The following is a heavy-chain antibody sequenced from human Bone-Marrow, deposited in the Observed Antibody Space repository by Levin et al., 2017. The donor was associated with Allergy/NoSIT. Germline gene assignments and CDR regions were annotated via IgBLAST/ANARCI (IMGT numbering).Heavy chain of an antibody. CDR1: GYTFTDHY. CDR2: INPNSGDT. Sequence: GASVKVSCKASGYTFTDHYMHWVRQAPGQGPEWMGWINPNSGDTYYAQKFQGRVTMTRDTSVSTAYMELSSLTSDDTAVYYCARVRYVTGYAAGDYWGQGTLVTVSS. D-gene: IGHD5-12*01. CDR3: ARVRYVTGYAAGDY. V-gene: IGHV1-2*02. J-gene: IGHJ4*02.